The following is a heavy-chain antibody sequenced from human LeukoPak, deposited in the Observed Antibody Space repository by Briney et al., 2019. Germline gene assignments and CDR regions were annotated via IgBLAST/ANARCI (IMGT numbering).Heavy chain of an antibody. CDR1: GFSVSNNY. V-gene: IGHV3-53*01. Sequence: SGGSLRLSCAASGFSVSNNYMSWVRPAPGKGLEWVSTYYIDATTHYPDSVRGRFTISSDSSKNTLYLQMNSLRVEDTAIYYCARESIPSGWYLSWGQGTLVTVSS. D-gene: IGHD6-19*01. CDR2: YYIDATT. J-gene: IGHJ5*02. CDR3: ARESIPSGWYLS.